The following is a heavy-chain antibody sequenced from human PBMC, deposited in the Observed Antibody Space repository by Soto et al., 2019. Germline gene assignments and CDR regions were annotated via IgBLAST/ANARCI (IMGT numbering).Heavy chain of an antibody. CDR1: GYNFNIYG. CDR2: ISLYSDGT. D-gene: IGHD2-2*01. V-gene: IGHV1-18*04. J-gene: IGHJ5*02. Sequence: GASVKVSCKASGYNFNIYGIHWARQAPGQPLEWLGWISLYSDGTNYAQKFQGRVSMTTDTSTTTAYMELRSLRSDDTAVYYCARVVPGAEAWFGPWGQGTLVTVSS. CDR3: ARVVPGAEAWFGP.